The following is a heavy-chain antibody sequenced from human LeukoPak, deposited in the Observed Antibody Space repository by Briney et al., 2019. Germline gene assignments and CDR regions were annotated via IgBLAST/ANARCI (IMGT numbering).Heavy chain of an antibody. CDR3: ARVDILVLPSSNFDF. Sequence: PSETLSLTCTVSGGSISSSSYYWGWIRQPPGKGLEWIGSINYSGTTYYNPSLKSRVTISVDTSKNQFSLKLSSVTAADTAMYYCARVDILVLPSSNFDFWGRGTLVTVSS. D-gene: IGHD2-2*03. CDR2: INYSGTT. CDR1: GGSISSSSYY. J-gene: IGHJ4*02. V-gene: IGHV4-39*01.